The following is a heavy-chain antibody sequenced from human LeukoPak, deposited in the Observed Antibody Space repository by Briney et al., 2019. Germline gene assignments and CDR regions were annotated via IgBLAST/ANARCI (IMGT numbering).Heavy chain of an antibody. Sequence: PGGSLRLSCAASGFTFSSYGMHWVRQAPGKGLEWVAVISYDGSNKYYAASVKGRFTISRDNSKNTLYLQMNSLRAEDTAVYYCARHERCGGGPCSTGRWFDPWGQGTLVTVSS. D-gene: IGHD2-15*01. CDR3: ARHERCGGGPCSTGRWFDP. CDR1: GFTFSSYG. CDR2: ISYDGSNK. V-gene: IGHV3-30*03. J-gene: IGHJ5*02.